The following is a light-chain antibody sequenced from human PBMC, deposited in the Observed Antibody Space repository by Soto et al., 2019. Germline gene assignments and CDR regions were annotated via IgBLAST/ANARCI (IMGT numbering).Light chain of an antibody. V-gene: IGLV2-14*01. CDR3: SSYTSSRTLV. CDR2: EVS. J-gene: IGLJ1*01. Sequence: QSVLTQPACVSLSPGQSITISCTGTSSDVGAYNYVSLYQQHPGKAPKLMIYEVSNRPSGVSHRFSGSKSDNTASLTISGLQTDDEADYYCSSYTSSRTLVFGTGTKVTVL. CDR1: SSDVGAYNY.